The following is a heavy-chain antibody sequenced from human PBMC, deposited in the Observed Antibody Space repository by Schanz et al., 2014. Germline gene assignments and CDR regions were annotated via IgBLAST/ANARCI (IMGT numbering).Heavy chain of an antibody. Sequence: EVQLVESGGGLVQPGGSLRLSCAAPGFTLSNYAMHWVRQTPDKGLEWVSGLSANGDRTFYSSSVKGRFTISRDISKNTLYLQMGSLRAEDVAVYYCARKSLVSAHYDSWGQGTLVTVSS. D-gene: IGHD2-21*01. V-gene: IGHV3-64*01. J-gene: IGHJ4*02. CDR1: GFTLSNYA. CDR2: LSANGDRT. CDR3: ARKSLVSAHYDS.